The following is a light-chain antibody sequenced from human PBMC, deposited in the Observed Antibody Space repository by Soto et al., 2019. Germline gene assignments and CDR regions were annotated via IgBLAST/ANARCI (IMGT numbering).Light chain of an antibody. CDR3: QQYDNWPPLT. J-gene: IGKJ4*01. Sequence: EIVMTQSPVTLSVSPGERATLSCRASQSVSSNLAWYQQKPGQAPRLLIYGASTRATGIPARFSGSGSGTEVTLIISSRQAEDFAFYYCQQYDNWPPLTFGGGTKVEI. CDR1: QSVSSN. V-gene: IGKV3-15*01. CDR2: GAS.